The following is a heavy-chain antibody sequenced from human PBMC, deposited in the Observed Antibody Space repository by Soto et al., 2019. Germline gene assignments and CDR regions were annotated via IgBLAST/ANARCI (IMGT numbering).Heavy chain of an antibody. D-gene: IGHD3-16*01. Sequence: QVQLVESGGGVVQPGRSLRLSCAASEFSFTTYDMHWVRQTPGKGPEWVAVISYDGSNKNYADFVKGRFSISRDNSKSTLYLQMNSLRAEDTAVYYCAKGYDYVYPYYFDYWGQGTLVTVSS. CDR1: EFSFTTYD. J-gene: IGHJ4*02. CDR2: ISYDGSNK. V-gene: IGHV3-30*18. CDR3: AKGYDYVYPYYFDY.